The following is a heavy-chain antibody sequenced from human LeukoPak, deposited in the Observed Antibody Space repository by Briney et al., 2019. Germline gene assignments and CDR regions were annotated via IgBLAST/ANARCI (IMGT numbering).Heavy chain of an antibody. CDR3: AREDMDSPPYCSSTSCSTTYFDY. Sequence: ASVKVSCKASGYTFTSYYMHWVRQAPGQGLEWMGIINPSGGSTSYAQKFQGRVTMTRDTSTSTVYMELSSLRSEDTAVYYCAREDMDSPPYCSSTSCSTTYFDYWGQGTLVTVSS. CDR2: INPSGGST. D-gene: IGHD2-2*01. J-gene: IGHJ4*02. V-gene: IGHV1-46*01. CDR1: GYTFTSYY.